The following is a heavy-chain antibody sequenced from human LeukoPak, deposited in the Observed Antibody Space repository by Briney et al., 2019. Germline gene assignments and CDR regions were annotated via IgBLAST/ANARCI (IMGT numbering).Heavy chain of an antibody. V-gene: IGHV3-48*02. CDR3: ARYGRLGGESFDY. D-gene: IGHD2-21*01. CDR2: ISTSVSTT. Sequence: GGSLRLSCAASGFTFISCWMNWVRQAPGKGLEWVSYISTSVSTTYYADSVKGRFTISRDNGKNSLYLHMSSLRDEDTAVYYCARYGRLGGESFDYWGQGTLVTVSS. CDR1: GFTFISCW. J-gene: IGHJ4*02.